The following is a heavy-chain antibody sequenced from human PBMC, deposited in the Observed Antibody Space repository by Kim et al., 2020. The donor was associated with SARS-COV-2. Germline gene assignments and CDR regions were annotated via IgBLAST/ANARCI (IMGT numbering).Heavy chain of an antibody. J-gene: IGHJ6*02. CDR2: ISYDGSNK. Sequence: GGSLRLSCAASGFTFSSYAMHWVRQAPGKGLEWVAVISYDGSNKYYADSVKGRFTISRDNSKNTLYLQMNSLRAEDTAVYYCARDPSRTSYSSSWAHNPDLYYDDGMDVWGQGTTVTVSS. CDR3: ARDPSRTSYSSSWAHNPDLYYDDGMDV. V-gene: IGHV3-30*04. CDR1: GFTFSSYA. D-gene: IGHD6-13*01.